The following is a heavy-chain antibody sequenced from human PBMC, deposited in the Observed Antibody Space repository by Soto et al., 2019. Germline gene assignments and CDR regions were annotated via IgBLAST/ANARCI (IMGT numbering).Heavy chain of an antibody. CDR3: AAGGGLPRYY. CDR1: GFTFSNYG. D-gene: IGHD5-12*01. V-gene: IGHV3-23*01. J-gene: IGHJ4*02. CDR2: IRGRGGDT. Sequence: GGSLRLSCAASGFTFSNYGMTWVRQAPGKGLEWVSTIRGRGGDTYYADSVRGRFTISRDTSKNTLFLQMRRLRAEDTAVYYCAAGGGLPRYYWGQGTLVTVSS.